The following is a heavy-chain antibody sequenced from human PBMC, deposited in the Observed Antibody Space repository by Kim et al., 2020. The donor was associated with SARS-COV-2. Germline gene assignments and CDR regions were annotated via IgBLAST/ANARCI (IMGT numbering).Heavy chain of an antibody. D-gene: IGHD6-6*01. J-gene: IGHJ6*02. V-gene: IGHV5-51*01. Sequence: RYIPSFQGQVTISADKSISTAYLQWSSLKSSDTAMYYCARPISASGSMDVWGQGTTVTVSS. CDR3: ARPISASGSMDV.